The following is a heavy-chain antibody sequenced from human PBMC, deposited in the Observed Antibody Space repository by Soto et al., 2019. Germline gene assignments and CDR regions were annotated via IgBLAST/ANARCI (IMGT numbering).Heavy chain of an antibody. CDR2: ISSSSSTI. CDR3: AREPEGAVDAFDI. V-gene: IGHV3-48*01. CDR1: GFTFSSYS. J-gene: IGHJ3*02. D-gene: IGHD6-19*01. Sequence: GGSLRLSCASSGFTFSSYSMNLVRQAPGKGLEWVSYISSSSSTIYYADSVKGRFTISRDNAKNSLYLQMNSLRAEDTAVYYCAREPEGAVDAFDIWGQGTMVT.